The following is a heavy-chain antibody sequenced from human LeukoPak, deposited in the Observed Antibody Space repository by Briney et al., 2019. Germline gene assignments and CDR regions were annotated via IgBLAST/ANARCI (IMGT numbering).Heavy chain of an antibody. CDR2: TSYGGST. CDR3: ARTTVTTGGGLDY. D-gene: IGHD4-17*01. V-gene: IGHV4-34*01. CDR1: GGSFSGYY. Sequence: SETLSLTCAVNGGSFSGYYWTWIRQSPGKGLEWIGETSYGGSTNYKASLKSRVTMSVDTSKNQFSLNLSSVTAADTAVYYCARTTVTTGGGLDYWGQGTLVTVSS. J-gene: IGHJ4*02.